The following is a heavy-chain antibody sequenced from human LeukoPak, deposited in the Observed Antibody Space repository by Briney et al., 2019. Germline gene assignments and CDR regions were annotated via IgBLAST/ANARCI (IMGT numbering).Heavy chain of an antibody. D-gene: IGHD1-26*01. CDR3: ARGRLVGARMADY. V-gene: IGHV4-34*01. CDR2: INHSGST. J-gene: IGHJ4*02. Sequence: PSETLSLTCAVYGGSFSGYYWSWIRQPPGKGLEWIGEINHSGSTNYNPSLKSRVTISVDTSKNQFSLKLSSVTAADTAVYYYARGRLVGARMADYWGQGTLVTVSS. CDR1: GGSFSGYY.